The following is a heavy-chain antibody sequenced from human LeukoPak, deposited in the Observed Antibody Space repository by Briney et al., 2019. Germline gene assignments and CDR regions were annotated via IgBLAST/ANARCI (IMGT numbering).Heavy chain of an antibody. CDR3: ANADRFCSGSCHVPDAFDF. V-gene: IGHV4-30-2*01. D-gene: IGHD2-15*01. CDR1: GASISSGDYY. CDR2: IYDSGRT. Sequence: TLSLTCTVSGASISSGDYYWTWIRQPPGKGLEWTGYIYDSGRTDFNPSLKSRVTISVDRSKNQFSLKLSSVTAADTAAYYCANADRFCSGSCHVPDAFDFWGQGTMVTVSS. J-gene: IGHJ3*01.